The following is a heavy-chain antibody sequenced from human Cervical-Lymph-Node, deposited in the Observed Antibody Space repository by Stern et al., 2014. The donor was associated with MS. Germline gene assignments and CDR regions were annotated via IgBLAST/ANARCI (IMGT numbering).Heavy chain of an antibody. CDR2: IYSGGTP. Sequence: QVQLQESGPGLVKPSQTLSLTCTVSGGSISSGGYYWSWIRQHPGKGLEWIGYIYSGGTPITTPSLKSRFPISVDPSKTHFSLRRSSVTAGAPAVYYCARGGGWLSPDYYGMDVWGQGTTVTVSS. V-gene: IGHV4-31*03. CDR3: ARGGGWLSPDYYGMDV. D-gene: IGHD3-22*01. CDR1: GGSISSGGYY. J-gene: IGHJ6*02.